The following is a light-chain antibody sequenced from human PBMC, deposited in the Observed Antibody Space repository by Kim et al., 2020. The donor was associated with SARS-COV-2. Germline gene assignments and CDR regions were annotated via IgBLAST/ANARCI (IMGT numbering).Light chain of an antibody. CDR1: QSISSY. V-gene: IGKV1-39*01. CDR3: QQSYSTPFT. Sequence: ASVGDRVTITCRASQSISSYLNWYQQKPGKAPKLLIYAASSLQSGVPSRFSGSGSGTDFTLTITSLQPEDFATYYCQQSYSTPFTFGPGTKVDIK. J-gene: IGKJ3*01. CDR2: AAS.